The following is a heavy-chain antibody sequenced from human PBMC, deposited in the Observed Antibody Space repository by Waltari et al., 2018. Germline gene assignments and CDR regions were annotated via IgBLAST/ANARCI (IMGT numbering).Heavy chain of an antibody. J-gene: IGHJ6*02. CDR1: TFTFRNYY. D-gene: IGHD5-12*01. CDR2: VGSDDNDI. CDR3: ARGGFSYGYNFYYGLDV. V-gene: IGHV3-11*04. Sequence: QVQLVESGGGLVTPGGSLRLSCDASTFTFRNYYMTWIRQAPGKGLPWVSYVGSDDNDIFYADSGKGRFTISRDNTKNLLYLEMNSLRAEDTGVYFCARGGFSYGYNFYYGLDVWGQGTTVTVSS.